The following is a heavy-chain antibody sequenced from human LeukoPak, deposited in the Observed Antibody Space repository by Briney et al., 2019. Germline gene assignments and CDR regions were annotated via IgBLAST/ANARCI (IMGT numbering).Heavy chain of an antibody. Sequence: GGSLRLSCAASGFTFSSYAMHWVRQAPGKGREWVAVISYDGSNKYYADSVKGRFTISRGNSKNTLYLQMNSLRAEDTAVYYCARVSAAGTFVPSGMDVWGQGTTVSVSS. CDR1: GFTFSSYA. J-gene: IGHJ6*02. CDR3: ARVSAAGTFVPSGMDV. V-gene: IGHV3-30-3*01. D-gene: IGHD6-13*01. CDR2: ISYDGSNK.